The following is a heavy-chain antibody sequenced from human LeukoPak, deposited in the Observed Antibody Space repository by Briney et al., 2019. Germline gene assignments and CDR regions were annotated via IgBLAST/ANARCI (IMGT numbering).Heavy chain of an antibody. Sequence: SETLSLTCTVSGGSISSYYWSWIRQPPGKGLEWIGYIYYSGSTNYNPSLKSRVPISVDTSKNQFSLKLSSVTAADTAVYYCARDRYCSSTSCDDAFDIWGQGTMVTVSS. CDR3: ARDRYCSSTSCDDAFDI. CDR1: GGSISSYY. J-gene: IGHJ3*02. D-gene: IGHD2-2*01. V-gene: IGHV4-59*01. CDR2: IYYSGST.